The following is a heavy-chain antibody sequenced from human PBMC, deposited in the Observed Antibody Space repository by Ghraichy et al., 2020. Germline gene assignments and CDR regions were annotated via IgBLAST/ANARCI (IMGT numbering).Heavy chain of an antibody. V-gene: IGHV1-2*04. J-gene: IGHJ6*02. CDR3: ARAFRDVWFWWPYYGMDV. CDR2: INPNSGGT. D-gene: IGHD3-10*01. Sequence: ASVKVSCKASGYTFTGYYMHWVRQAPGQGLEWMGWINPNSGGTNYAQKFQGWVTMTRDTSISTAYMELSRLRSDDTAVYYCARAFRDVWFWWPYYGMDVWGQGTTVTVSS. CDR1: GYTFTGYY.